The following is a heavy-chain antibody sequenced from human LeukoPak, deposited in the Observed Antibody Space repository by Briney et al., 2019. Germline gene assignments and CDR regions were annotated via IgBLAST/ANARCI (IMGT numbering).Heavy chain of an antibody. CDR3: ARHQWLGPFDY. CDR2: IYFSGST. V-gene: IGHV4-39*01. CDR1: GGSISSSSHY. Sequence: KPSETLSLTCTVFGGSISSSSHYWGWIRQPPGEGLERIGSIYFSGSTYYSPSLKSRVTISVDPSTNQFSLKLSSVTAADTAVYYCARHQWLGPFDYWGQGTLVTVSS. D-gene: IGHD6-19*01. J-gene: IGHJ4*02.